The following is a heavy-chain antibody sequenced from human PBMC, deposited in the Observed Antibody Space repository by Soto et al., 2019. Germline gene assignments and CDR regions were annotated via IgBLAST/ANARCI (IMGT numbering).Heavy chain of an antibody. CDR2: IIPIFGTA. J-gene: IGHJ4*02. D-gene: IGHD3-22*01. V-gene: IGHV1-69*13. CDR1: GYTFTSYY. CDR3: ARDIDYDSSGYSSDY. Sequence: SVKVSCKASGYTFTSYYMNWVRQAPGQGLEWMGGIIPIFGTANYAQKFQGRVTITADESTSTAYMELSSLRSEDTAVYYCARDIDYDSSGYSSDYWGQGTLVTVSS.